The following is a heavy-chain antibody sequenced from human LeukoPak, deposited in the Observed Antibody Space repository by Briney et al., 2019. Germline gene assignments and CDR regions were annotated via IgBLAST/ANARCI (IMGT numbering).Heavy chain of an antibody. CDR1: GFTFSSYA. Sequence: GGSLRLSCAASGFTFSSYAMSWVRQAPGKGLEWVSAISGSGGSTYYADSVKGRFTISRDNSKNTLYLQMNSLRAEDTAVYYCARPATIAVAGYYFDYWGQGTLVTVSS. CDR2: ISGSGGST. V-gene: IGHV3-23*01. J-gene: IGHJ4*02. D-gene: IGHD6-19*01. CDR3: ARPATIAVAGYYFDY.